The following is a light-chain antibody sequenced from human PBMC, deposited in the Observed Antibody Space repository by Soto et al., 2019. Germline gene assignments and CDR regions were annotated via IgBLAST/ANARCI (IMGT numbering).Light chain of an antibody. Sequence: DVMMTQTPLSLSVTPGQPASISCKSSRSLLHSNGNTYLYWYLQKPGQPPQLLTYEVSNRFSGVSDRFSGSGSGTDFTLKISRVEAEDVGIYHCMETTHAPPITFGQGTRLEIK. CDR1: RSLLHSNGNTY. CDR3: METTHAPPIT. J-gene: IGKJ5*01. CDR2: EVS. V-gene: IGKV2D-29*01.